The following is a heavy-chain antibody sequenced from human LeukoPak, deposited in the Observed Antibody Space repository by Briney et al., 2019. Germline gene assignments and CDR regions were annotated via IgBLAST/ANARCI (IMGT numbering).Heavy chain of an antibody. V-gene: IGHV1-69*05. CDR2: IIPIFGTA. J-gene: IGHJ4*02. CDR1: RGTFSSYA. CDR3: AREVAAARFDY. Sequence: ASVKVSCKASRGTFSSYAIRCVRHAPGQGLECMGRIIPIFGTANYAQKLQGRVTINTDESTSTDYMELSRLRSEDTAVYYCAREVAAARFDYWGQGTLVTVSS. D-gene: IGHD6-13*01.